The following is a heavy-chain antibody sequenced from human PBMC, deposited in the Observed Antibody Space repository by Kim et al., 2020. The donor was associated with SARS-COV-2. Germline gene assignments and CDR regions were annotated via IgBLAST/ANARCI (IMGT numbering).Heavy chain of an antibody. J-gene: IGHJ5*02. D-gene: IGHD2-15*01. CDR1: GYTLTELS. CDR3: STTTVVVVAATNWFDP. CDR2: FDPEDGET. V-gene: IGHV1-24*01. Sequence: ASVKVSCKVSGYTLTELSMHWVRQAPGKGLEWMGGFDPEDGETIYAQKFQGRVTMTEDTSTDTAYMELSSLRSEDTAVYYCSTTTVVVVAATNWFDPWGQGTLVTVSS.